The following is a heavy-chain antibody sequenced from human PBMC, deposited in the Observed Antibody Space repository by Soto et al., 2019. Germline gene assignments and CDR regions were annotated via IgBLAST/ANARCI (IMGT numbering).Heavy chain of an antibody. CDR3: ARDKDGVTGSRGMDV. CDR1: GFTFSSYG. Sequence: GGSLRLSCAASGFTFSSYGMHRVRQAPGKGLEWVAVIWYDGSNKYYADSVKGRFTISRDNSKNTLYLQMNSLRAEDTAVYYCARDKDGVTGSRGMDVWGQGTTVTVS. D-gene: IGHD3-3*01. CDR2: IWYDGSNK. J-gene: IGHJ6*02. V-gene: IGHV3-33*01.